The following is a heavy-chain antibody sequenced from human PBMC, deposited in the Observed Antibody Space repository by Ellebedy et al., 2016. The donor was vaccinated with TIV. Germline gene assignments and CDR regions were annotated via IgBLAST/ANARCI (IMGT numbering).Heavy chain of an antibody. Sequence: GGSLRLSXAVSGFIFSDYWMHWVRQAPGKGLEWVANINEDGGKKYYVDSVKGRFTISRDNTKNSLYLQMNSLRVEDTAVYFCAGRHFDLWGRGTLSLSPQ. J-gene: IGHJ2*01. CDR3: AGRHFDL. CDR2: INEDGGKK. V-gene: IGHV3-7*01. CDR1: GFIFSDYW.